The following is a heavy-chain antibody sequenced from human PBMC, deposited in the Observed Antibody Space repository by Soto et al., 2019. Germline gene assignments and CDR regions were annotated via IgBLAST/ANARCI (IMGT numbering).Heavy chain of an antibody. V-gene: IGHV3-48*02. Sequence: GGSLRLSCTSSGFIFSGLHMNWVRQAPGKGLEGVSYISAGSDAIYYADSVKGRFTISRDNAKNSLFLQMTGLRNEDTALYSCARDGNRGYDMDVWGQGTSVTVSS. CDR1: GFIFSGLH. CDR2: ISAGSDAI. J-gene: IGHJ6*02. CDR3: ARDGNRGYDMDV. D-gene: IGHD1-1*01.